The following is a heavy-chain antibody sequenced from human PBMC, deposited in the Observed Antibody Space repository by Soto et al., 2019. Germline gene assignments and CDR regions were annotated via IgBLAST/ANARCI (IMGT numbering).Heavy chain of an antibody. Sequence: GGSLRLSCAASGFTFSSYGMHWVRQAPGKGLEWVAVIWYDGSNKYYADSVKGRFTISRDNSKNTLYLQMNSLRAEDTAVYYCARGIFQWLLLGYIDYWCQGTLVTVSS. J-gene: IGHJ4*02. CDR2: IWYDGSNK. V-gene: IGHV3-33*01. CDR1: GFTFSSYG. CDR3: ARGIFQWLLLGYIDY. D-gene: IGHD5-12*01.